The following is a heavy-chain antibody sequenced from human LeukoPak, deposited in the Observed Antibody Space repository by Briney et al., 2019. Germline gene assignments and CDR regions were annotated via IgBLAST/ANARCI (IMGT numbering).Heavy chain of an antibody. CDR2: ISSSSSYI. CDR3: ARDWGYYYYYGMDV. V-gene: IGHV3-21*01. J-gene: IGHJ6*02. Sequence: PGGSLRLSCAAPGFTFSSYSMNWVRQAPGKGLEWVSSISSSSSYIYYADSVKGRFTISRDNAKNSLYLQMNSLRAEDTAVYYCARDWGYYYYYGMDVWGQGTTVTVSS. CDR1: GFTFSSYS. D-gene: IGHD3-16*01.